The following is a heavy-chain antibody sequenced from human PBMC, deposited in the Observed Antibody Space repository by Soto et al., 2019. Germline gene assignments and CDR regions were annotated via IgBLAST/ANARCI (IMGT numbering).Heavy chain of an antibody. CDR2: INHSGST. D-gene: IGHD2-21*01. Sequence: QVQLQQWGAGLFKPSETLSLTCAVYGGSFSGYYWSWIRQPPGKGLEWIGEINHSGSTNYNPSLKSRVTISEDTSKNQFSLKLSSVTAADTAVYYCARARSPGFVLDYWGQGTLVTVSS. V-gene: IGHV4-34*01. J-gene: IGHJ4*02. CDR1: GGSFSGYY. CDR3: ARARSPGFVLDY.